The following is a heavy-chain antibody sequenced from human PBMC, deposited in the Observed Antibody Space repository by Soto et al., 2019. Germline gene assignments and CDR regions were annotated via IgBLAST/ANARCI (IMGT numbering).Heavy chain of an antibody. J-gene: IGHJ6*02. V-gene: IGHV1-18*01. D-gene: IGHD2-15*01. CDR3: ARDGVAIGYCSGGSRYDVYGMDV. CDR1: GYTFTSYG. CDR2: ISAYNGNT. Sequence: ASVKVSCKASGYTFTSYGISWVRQAPGQGLGWMGWISAYNGNTNYAQKLQGRVTMTTDTSTSTAYMELRSLRSDDTAVYYCARDGVAIGYCSGGSRYDVYGMDVWGQGTTVTVSS.